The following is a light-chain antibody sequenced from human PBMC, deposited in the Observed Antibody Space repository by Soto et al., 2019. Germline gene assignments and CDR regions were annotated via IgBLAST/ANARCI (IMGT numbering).Light chain of an antibody. CDR2: GAS. CDR3: HQYGSSPQT. J-gene: IGKJ1*01. Sequence: EIVLTQSPGTVSLSQGERATLSCRASQSVSSSYLAWYQQKPGQAPRLLIYGASSRATGIPDRFTGSGSGTDFTLTISRLEPEDFAVFYCHQYGSSPQTFGQGTKVDI. CDR1: QSVSSSY. V-gene: IGKV3-20*01.